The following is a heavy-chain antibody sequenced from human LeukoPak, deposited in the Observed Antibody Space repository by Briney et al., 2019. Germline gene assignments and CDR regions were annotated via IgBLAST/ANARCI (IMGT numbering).Heavy chain of an antibody. J-gene: IGHJ3*01. CDR1: GGSISSGSYY. D-gene: IGHD2-2*01. CDR2: IYTSGST. V-gene: IGHV4-61*02. Sequence: PSETLSLTCTVSGGSISSGSYYWSWIRQPAGKGLEWIGRIYTSGSTNYNPSLKSRVTISVDTSKNQFSLKLSSVTAADTAVYYCARCKDIVVVPAASTCAFDVGGQGTVVTVSS. CDR3: ARCKDIVVVPAASTCAFDV.